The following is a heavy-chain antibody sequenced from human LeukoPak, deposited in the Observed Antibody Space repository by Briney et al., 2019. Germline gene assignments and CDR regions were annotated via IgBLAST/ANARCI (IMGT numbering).Heavy chain of an antibody. CDR1: GFTFSSYS. D-gene: IGHD6-19*01. CDR2: ISGSGGST. J-gene: IGHJ3*02. CDR3: AKGIAVAGSSAFDI. Sequence: GGSLRLSCAASGFTFSSYSMNWVRQAPGKGLEWVSAISGSGGSTYYADSVKGRFTISRDNSKNTLYLQMNSLRAEDTAVYYCAKGIAVAGSSAFDIWGQGTMVTVSS. V-gene: IGHV3-23*01.